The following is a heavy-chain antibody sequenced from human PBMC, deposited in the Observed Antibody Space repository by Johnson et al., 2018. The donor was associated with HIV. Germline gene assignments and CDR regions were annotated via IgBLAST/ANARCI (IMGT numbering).Heavy chain of an antibody. CDR2: IPYEESNK. CDR3: AKRNGGNSPRAFDI. V-gene: IGHV3-30*18. Sequence: QVQLVESGGGLIQPGGSLKLSCAASGFTFNSYARHWVRQAPGKGLEWGALIPYEESNKYYADSVKARFTISRDNSKNTLYLQMNSLRAEDTAVYYCAKRNGGNSPRAFDIWGQGTMVTVSS. J-gene: IGHJ3*02. CDR1: GFTFNSYA. D-gene: IGHD4-23*01.